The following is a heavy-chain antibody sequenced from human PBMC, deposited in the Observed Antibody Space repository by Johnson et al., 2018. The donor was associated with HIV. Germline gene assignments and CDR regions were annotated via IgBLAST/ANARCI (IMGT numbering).Heavy chain of an antibody. CDR2: ISTSGSSI. D-gene: IGHD6-13*01. Sequence: QVQLVESGGGLVKPGGSLRLSCAASGFTFSDYYMSWIRQAPGKGLEWVSYISTSGSSIYYADSVTGRFTSSRDNAKKSLFLQMNSLRAEDTAVYYCARRGRSSSWYDLDIWGQGTMVSVSS. J-gene: IGHJ3*02. CDR1: GFTFSDYY. CDR3: ARRGRSSSWYDLDI. V-gene: IGHV3-11*04.